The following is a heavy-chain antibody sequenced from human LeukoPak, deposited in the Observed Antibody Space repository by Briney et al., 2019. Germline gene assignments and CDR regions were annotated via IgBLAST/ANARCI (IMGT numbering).Heavy chain of an antibody. CDR3: ASSKRYCSSTSCYYGDFDY. J-gene: IGHJ4*02. D-gene: IGHD2-2*01. CDR1: GGSISSGGYY. Sequence: SETLSLTCTVSGGSISSGGYYWSWIRQHPGKGLEWIGYIYYSGSIYYNPSLKSRVTISVDTSKNQFSLKLSSVTAADTAVYYCASSKRYCSSTSCYYGDFDYWGQGTLVTVSS. CDR2: IYYSGSI. V-gene: IGHV4-31*03.